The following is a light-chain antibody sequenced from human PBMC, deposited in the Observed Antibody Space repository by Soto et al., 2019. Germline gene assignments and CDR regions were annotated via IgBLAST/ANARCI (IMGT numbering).Light chain of an antibody. J-gene: IGKJ1*01. CDR2: GPP. CDR3: PHYGSSGT. Sequence: TQSPDTLSVAPGERATLSCRASRSVRNNLAWYQQKSGQAPMLLISGPPHRATAIPDRFSVSGSGTDFTLPISRMEPEDFAVYDCPHYGSSGTFGQGTKV. CDR1: RSVRNN. V-gene: IGKV3-20*01.